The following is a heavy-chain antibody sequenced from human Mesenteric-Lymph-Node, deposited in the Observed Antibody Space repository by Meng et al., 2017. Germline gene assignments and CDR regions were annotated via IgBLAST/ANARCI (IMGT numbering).Heavy chain of an antibody. Sequence: SETLSLTCGVSGVSVTSGQFWTWVRQPPGKGLEWIGEFHYTGPINYKPSLMSRVTISVDASRNQFSLRLTSVTAADTAVYYCAASSGWYRIDSCGQGTLVTVSS. CDR3: AASSGWYRIDS. D-gene: IGHD6-19*01. CDR1: GVSVTSGQF. J-gene: IGHJ4*02. V-gene: IGHV4-4*02. CDR2: FHYTGPI.